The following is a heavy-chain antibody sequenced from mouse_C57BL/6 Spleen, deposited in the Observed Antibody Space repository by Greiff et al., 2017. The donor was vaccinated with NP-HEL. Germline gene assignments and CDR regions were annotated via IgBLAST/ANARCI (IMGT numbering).Heavy chain of an antibody. CDR2: ISDGGSYT. V-gene: IGHV5-4*01. CDR3: ARGYYYGSSSPFAY. J-gene: IGHJ3*01. CDR1: GFTFSSYA. Sequence: EVQGVESGGGLVKPGGSLKLSCAASGFTFSSYAMSWVRQTPEKRLEWVATISDGGSYTYYPDNVKGRFTISRDNAKNNLYLQMSHLKSEDTAMYYCARGYYYGSSSPFAYWGQGTLVTVSA. D-gene: IGHD1-1*01.